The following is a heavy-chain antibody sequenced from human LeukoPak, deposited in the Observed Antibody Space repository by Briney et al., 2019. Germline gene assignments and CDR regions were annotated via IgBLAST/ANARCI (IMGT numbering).Heavy chain of an antibody. Sequence: SETLSLTCAVYGRSFSGYYWSWIRQPPGKGLEWIGEINHSGSTNYNPSLKSRVTISVDTSKNQFSLKLSSVTAADTAVYYCARDGGAALAAAYNYWGQGTLVTVSS. V-gene: IGHV4-34*01. D-gene: IGHD6-13*01. CDR2: INHSGST. CDR1: GRSFSGYY. J-gene: IGHJ4*02. CDR3: ARDGGAALAAAYNY.